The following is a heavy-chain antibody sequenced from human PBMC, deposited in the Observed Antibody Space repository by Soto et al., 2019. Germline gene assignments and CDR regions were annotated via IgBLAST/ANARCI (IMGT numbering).Heavy chain of an antibody. CDR3: ARRRATVTTGWFDN. Sequence: TGGSLRLSCASFGFTFIGYAMNWVRQAPGKGLEWVSVISGSDGSTYYADSVKGRFTISRDNSKNTLNLQMNSLRAEDTAVYYCARRRATVTTGWFDNWGPGTLVTVSS. J-gene: IGHJ5*02. V-gene: IGHV3-23*01. CDR1: GFTFIGYA. CDR2: ISGSDGST. D-gene: IGHD4-17*01.